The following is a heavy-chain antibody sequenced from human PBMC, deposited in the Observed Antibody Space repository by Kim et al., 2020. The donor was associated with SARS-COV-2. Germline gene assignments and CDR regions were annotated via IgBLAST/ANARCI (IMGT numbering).Heavy chain of an antibody. Sequence: GGSLRLSCAASGFTFSSHWMSWVRQAPGKGLEWVANIKQDGSEKYYVDSVKGRFSISRDNAKNSLYLQINSLRAGDTAVYYCARGSGYRKYLFDCWGQGTRVPVST. D-gene: IGHD3-16*02. CDR2: IKQDGSEK. J-gene: IGHJ4*02. CDR1: GFTFSSHW. V-gene: IGHV3-7*03. CDR3: ARGSGYRKYLFDC.